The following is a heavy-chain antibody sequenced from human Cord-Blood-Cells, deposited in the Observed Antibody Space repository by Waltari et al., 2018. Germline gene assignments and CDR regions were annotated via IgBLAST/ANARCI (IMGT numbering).Heavy chain of an antibody. V-gene: IGHV3-30*18. D-gene: IGHD6-6*01. Sequence: QVQLVESGGGVVQPGRSLRLPCAASGFTFSSYGMHWVLPAPGKGLEWVAVISYDGSNKYYADSVKGRFTISRDNSKNTLYLQMNSLRAEDTAVYYCAKENSSSSFFAFDIWGQGTMVTVSS. CDR3: AKENSSSSFFAFDI. CDR1: GFTFSSYG. CDR2: ISYDGSNK. J-gene: IGHJ3*02.